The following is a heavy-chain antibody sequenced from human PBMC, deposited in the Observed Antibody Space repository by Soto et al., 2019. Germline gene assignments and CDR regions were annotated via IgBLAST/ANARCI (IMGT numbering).Heavy chain of an antibody. CDR1: GFTFSSYG. CDR2: ISYDGSNK. J-gene: IGHJ4*02. D-gene: IGHD3-3*01. V-gene: IGHV3-30*03. Sequence: PGGSLRLSCAASGFTFSSYGMHWVRQAPGKGLERVAVISYDGSNKYYADSVKCRFTISRDNSKNTLYLQMNSLRAEDTAVYYWARGLYDFWSGHPKGLDYWGQGTVVTVSS. CDR3: ARGLYDFWSGHPKGLDY.